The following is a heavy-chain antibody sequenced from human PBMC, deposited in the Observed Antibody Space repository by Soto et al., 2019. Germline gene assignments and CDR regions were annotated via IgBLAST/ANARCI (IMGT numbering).Heavy chain of an antibody. V-gene: IGHV3-49*02. CDR1: TFMTYS. CDR2: IRNQTYSETT. J-gene: IGHJ4*02. D-gene: IGHD2-2*01. CDR3: TSAESTSMSYYFDA. Sequence: TFMTYSISWVRQAPGKGLEWVGLIRNQTYSETTQYAPSLKGRFTSSRDDSNSIAYLQMISLQVDDSAVYYCTSAESTSMSYYFDAWGQVVLVTVP.